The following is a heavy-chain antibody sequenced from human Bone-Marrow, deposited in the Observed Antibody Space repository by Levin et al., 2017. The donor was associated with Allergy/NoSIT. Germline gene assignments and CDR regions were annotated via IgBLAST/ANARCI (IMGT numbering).Heavy chain of an antibody. Sequence: GGSLRLSCKGSGYSFPTYWIGWVRQMPGKGLEWMGIIYPDDADTRYSPPFQGQVTISADKSISTAYLQWSSLKASDTAIYYCARRNGGNSWWFDPWGQGTPVTVSS. CDR3: ARRNGGNSWWFDP. J-gene: IGHJ5*02. CDR2: IYPDDADT. V-gene: IGHV5-51*01. D-gene: IGHD4-23*01. CDR1: GYSFPTYW.